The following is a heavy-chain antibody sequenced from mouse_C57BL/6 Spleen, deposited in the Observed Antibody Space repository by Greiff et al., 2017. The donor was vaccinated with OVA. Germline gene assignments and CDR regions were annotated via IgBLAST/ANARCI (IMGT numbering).Heavy chain of an antibody. V-gene: IGHV1-52*01. J-gene: IGHJ1*03. CDR2: IDPSDSET. CDR3: ARSGGSSYGYFDV. Sequence: QVQLQQPGAELVRPGSSVKLSCKASGYTFTSYWMHWVKQRPIQGLEWIGNIDPSDSETHYNQKFKDKATLTVDKSSSTAYVQLSSLTSEDSAVYYCARSGGSSYGYFDVWGTGTTVTVSS. CDR1: GYTFTSYW. D-gene: IGHD1-1*01.